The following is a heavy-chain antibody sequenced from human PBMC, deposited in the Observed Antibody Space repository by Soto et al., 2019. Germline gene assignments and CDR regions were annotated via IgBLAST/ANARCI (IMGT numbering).Heavy chain of an antibody. CDR3: ARRAAYSSPSGYYYGMDV. CDR2: INPNSGGT. Sequence: ASVKVSCKASGYTFTGYYMHWVRQAPGQGLEWMGWINPNSGGTNYAQKFQGRVTMTRDTSISTAYMELSRLRSDDTAVYYCARRAAYSSPSGYYYGMDVWGQGTTVTVPS. J-gene: IGHJ6*02. CDR1: GYTFTGYY. D-gene: IGHD6-13*01. V-gene: IGHV1-2*02.